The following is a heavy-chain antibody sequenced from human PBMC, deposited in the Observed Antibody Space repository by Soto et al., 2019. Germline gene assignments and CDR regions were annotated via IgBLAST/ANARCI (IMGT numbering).Heavy chain of an antibody. D-gene: IGHD3-3*01. Sequence: SVKVSCKASGGTFSSYAISWVRQAPGQGLEWMGGIIPIFGTANYAQKFQGRVTITADESTSTAYMELSSLRSEDTAVYYCASTFGVVTTPRFDYWGQGTLVTVSS. CDR1: GGTFSSYA. CDR2: IIPIFGTA. CDR3: ASTFGVVTTPRFDY. J-gene: IGHJ4*02. V-gene: IGHV1-69*13.